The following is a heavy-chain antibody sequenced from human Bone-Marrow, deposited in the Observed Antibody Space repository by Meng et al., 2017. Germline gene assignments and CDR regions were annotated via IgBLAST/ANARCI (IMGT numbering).Heavy chain of an antibody. D-gene: IGHD3-22*01. CDR1: GFTLGSHH. J-gene: IGHJ3*02. Sequence: GESLKISCAASGFTLGSHHMHWVRQTPGKGLEWVAVISAEGRGQVYAESVKGRFAFSRDNSNNTLYLQMTSLRPEDTAVYFCARFFESSGYADALDIWGQGTLVTVSS. CDR2: ISAEGRGQ. CDR3: ARFFESSGYADALDI. V-gene: IGHV3-30*01.